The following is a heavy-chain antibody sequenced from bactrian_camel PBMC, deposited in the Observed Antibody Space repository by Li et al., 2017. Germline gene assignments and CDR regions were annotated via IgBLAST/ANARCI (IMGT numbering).Heavy chain of an antibody. CDR2: IPGDGGTT. D-gene: IGHD2*01. J-gene: IGHJ4*01. V-gene: IGHV3S25*01. CDR1: GFIFTDHH. Sequence: QLVESGGELVQPGRSLRLSCVTSGFIFTDHHMYWVRQAPGKGLEWVSTIPGDGGTTTYVDSVKGRFTISQDNGKNAVYLQMNDLKPEDTGVYYGAAVDTPPPVTVLCSRGYRSSYSTRIKHWGQGTQVTVS. CDR3: AAVDTPPPVTVLCSRGYRSSYSTRIKH.